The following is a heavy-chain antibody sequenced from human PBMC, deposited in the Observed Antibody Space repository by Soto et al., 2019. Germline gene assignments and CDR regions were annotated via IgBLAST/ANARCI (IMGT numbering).Heavy chain of an antibody. CDR2: IYYSGSP. J-gene: IGHJ3*02. CDR1: GGSIIRSSYY. V-gene: IGHV4-39*01. Sequence: QLQLQESGPGLVKPSETLSLTCTFSGGSIIRSSYYWGWIRQPPGKGLEWIGRIYYSGSPYYNPSHKSRVTISVDTSKNHFSLKLSSVTAADTAVYYCARSGRRAMSIAARDDSFDICGQGTMVTVSS. D-gene: IGHD6-6*01. CDR3: ARSGRRAMSIAARDDSFDI.